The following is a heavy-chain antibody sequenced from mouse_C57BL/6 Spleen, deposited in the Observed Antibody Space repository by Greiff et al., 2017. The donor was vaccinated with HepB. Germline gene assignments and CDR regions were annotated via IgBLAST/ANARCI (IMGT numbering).Heavy chain of an antibody. CDR2: ISSGGSYT. V-gene: IGHV5-6*01. Sequence: EVHLVESGGDLVKPGGSLKLSCAASGFTFSSYGMSWVRQTPDKRLEWVATISSGGSYTYYPDSVKGRFTISRDNAKNTLYLQMSSLKSEDTAMYYCARQGARTSFDYWGQGTTLTVSS. CDR3: ARQGARTSFDY. CDR1: GFTFSSYG. J-gene: IGHJ2*01.